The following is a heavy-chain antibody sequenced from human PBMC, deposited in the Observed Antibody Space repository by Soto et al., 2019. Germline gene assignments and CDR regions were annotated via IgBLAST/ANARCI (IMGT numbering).Heavy chain of an antibody. Sequence: QVQLQQWGAGLLKPSETLSLTCAVYGGSFSGYYWSWIRQPPGKGLEWIGEINHSGSTNYNPSLKSRVIISVDTSKNQFSLKLSSVTAADTAVYYCARAGLIDSSGDYWGQGTLVTVSS. CDR1: GGSFSGYY. D-gene: IGHD6-6*01. CDR2: INHSGST. V-gene: IGHV4-34*01. J-gene: IGHJ4*02. CDR3: ARAGLIDSSGDY.